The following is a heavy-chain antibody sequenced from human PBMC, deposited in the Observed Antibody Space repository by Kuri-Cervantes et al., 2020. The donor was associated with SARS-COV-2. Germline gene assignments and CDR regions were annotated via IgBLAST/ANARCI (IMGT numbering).Heavy chain of an antibody. CDR1: GFTFSSYA. CDR3: AGTKRGKTYFDY. CDR2: ISYDGSNK. Sequence: GGSLRLSCAAFGFTFSSYAMRWVRQAPGKGLEWVAVISYDGSNKYYADSVKGRFTISRDNSKNTLYLQMNSLRAEDTAVYYCAGTKRGKTYFDYWGQGTLVTVSS. J-gene: IGHJ4*02. V-gene: IGHV3-30-3*01. D-gene: IGHD3-10*01.